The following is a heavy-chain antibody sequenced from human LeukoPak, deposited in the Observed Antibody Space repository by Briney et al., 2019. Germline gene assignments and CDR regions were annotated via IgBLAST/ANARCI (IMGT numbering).Heavy chain of an antibody. CDR1: GGSISVYY. J-gene: IGHJ1*01. Sequence: SETLSLTCTVSGGSISVYYWSWIRQPPGKGLGWIGYIYCSGSTNYNPSLKSRVTISVDTSKNQFSLKLSSVTAADTAVYYCARHSKYYYDSSGSYVGYFQHWGQGTLVTVSS. CDR3: ARHSKYYYDSSGSYVGYFQH. V-gene: IGHV4-59*08. D-gene: IGHD3-22*01. CDR2: IYCSGST.